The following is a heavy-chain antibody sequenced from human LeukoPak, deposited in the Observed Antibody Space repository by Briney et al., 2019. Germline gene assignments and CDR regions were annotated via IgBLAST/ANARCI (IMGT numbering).Heavy chain of an antibody. Sequence: SETLSLTCTVSGYSISSGYYWGWIRQPPGKGLEWIGSIYHSGSTYYNPSLKSRVTISVDTSKNQFSLKLSSVTAADTAVYYCARAAPAMGDYYYYYMDVWGKGTTVTVSS. CDR2: IYHSGST. D-gene: IGHD5-18*01. CDR1: GYSISSGYY. CDR3: ARAAPAMGDYYYYYMDV. V-gene: IGHV4-38-2*02. J-gene: IGHJ6*03.